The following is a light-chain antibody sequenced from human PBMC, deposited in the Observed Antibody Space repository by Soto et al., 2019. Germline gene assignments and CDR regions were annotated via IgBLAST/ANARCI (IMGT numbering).Light chain of an antibody. CDR1: SSNFVGDKY. J-gene: IGLJ1*01. CDR3: CSLTTSHTYV. Sequence: QSVLTQPRSVSGSPGQSVAISCTGTSSNFVGDKYVAWYQQHPGKAPKLMIYHVTYRPSGVSNRYSGSKSGNSASLTISGLQADDEADYYCCSLTTSHTYVFXSGTKVTVL. V-gene: IGLV2-11*01. CDR2: HVT.